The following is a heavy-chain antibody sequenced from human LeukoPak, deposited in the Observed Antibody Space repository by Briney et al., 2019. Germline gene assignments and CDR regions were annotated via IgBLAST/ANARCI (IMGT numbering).Heavy chain of an antibody. V-gene: IGHV3-23*01. CDR2: ISESGDST. Sequence: GGSLRLSCASSGFTFSSYAMNWVRQAPGKGLEWVSSISESGDSTHYADSVKGRFTISRDNSLNTLYLQMNGLTAEDTAVYYCAKQYVNRWGQGTLVTVYS. CDR3: AKQYVNR. D-gene: IGHD3-16*01. J-gene: IGHJ5*02. CDR1: GFTFSSYA.